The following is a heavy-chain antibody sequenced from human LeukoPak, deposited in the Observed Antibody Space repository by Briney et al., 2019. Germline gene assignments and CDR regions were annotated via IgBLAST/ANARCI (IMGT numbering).Heavy chain of an antibody. CDR1: GGSISSSSYY. J-gene: IGHJ5*02. CDR3: ARREYCSSTSCYEYWFDP. D-gene: IGHD2-2*01. CDR2: IYYSGST. V-gene: IGHV4-39*01. Sequence: SETLSLTCTVSGGSISSSSYYRGWIRQPPGKGLEWIGIIYYSGSTYYNPSLKSRLTISVDTSKNQFSLKLSSVTATDTAVYYYARREYCSSTSCYEYWFDPWGQGTLVTVSS.